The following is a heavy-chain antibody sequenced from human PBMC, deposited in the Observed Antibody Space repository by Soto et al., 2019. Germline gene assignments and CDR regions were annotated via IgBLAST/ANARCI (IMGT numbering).Heavy chain of an antibody. D-gene: IGHD6-19*01. CDR3: VKDGSSGWPYYYGMDV. Sequence: QVQLVESGGGVVQPGRSLRLSCAASGFTFSSYGMHWVRQAPGKGLEWVAVITYDASNKYDADSLKGRFTVSRDNSKNTLYLQMSSLRAEDTAVYYCVKDGSSGWPYYYGMDVWGQGTTVTVSS. CDR1: GFTFSSYG. V-gene: IGHV3-30*18. J-gene: IGHJ6*02. CDR2: ITYDASNK.